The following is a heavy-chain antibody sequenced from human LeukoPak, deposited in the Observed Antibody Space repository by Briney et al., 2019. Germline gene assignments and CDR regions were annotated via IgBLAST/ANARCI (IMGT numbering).Heavy chain of an antibody. D-gene: IGHD6-13*01. CDR2: INHSGST. Sequence: SETLSLTCAVYGGSFSGYYWSWIRQPPGKGLEWIGEINHSGSTNYNPSLKSRVTISVDTSKNQFSLKLRSVTAADTAVYYCARGVAAAGTTFDYWGQGTLVTVSS. CDR1: GGSFSGYY. CDR3: ARGVAAAGTTFDY. V-gene: IGHV4-34*01. J-gene: IGHJ4*02.